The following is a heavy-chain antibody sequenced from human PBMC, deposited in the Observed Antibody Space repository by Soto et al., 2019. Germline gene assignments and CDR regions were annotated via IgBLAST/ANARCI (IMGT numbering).Heavy chain of an antibody. CDR3: AREGSYCSGGSCYPHFDS. CDR2: IWYDGSNK. J-gene: IGHJ4*02. Sequence: QVQLVESGGGVVQPGRSLRLSCAASGFTFSSYGMHWVRQAPGKGLEWVAVIWYDGSNKYYADSVKGRFTISRDNSKNTLYLQMNSLRAEEPAVYYCAREGSYCSGGSCYPHFDSWGQGTLVTVSS. CDR1: GFTFSSYG. D-gene: IGHD2-15*01. V-gene: IGHV3-33*01.